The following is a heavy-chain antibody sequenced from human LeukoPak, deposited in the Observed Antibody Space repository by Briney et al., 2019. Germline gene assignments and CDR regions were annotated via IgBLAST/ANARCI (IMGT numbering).Heavy chain of an antibody. CDR3: AKKHWGLGNLDP. CDR1: GASMSGYY. CDR2: IYTDGGT. V-gene: IGHV4-4*08. J-gene: IGHJ5*02. Sequence: SETLSLTCIVSGASMSGYYWSWIRQPPGQGLEWIGYIYTDGGTKYNPSLKSRVTISMDTSENQISLKLRSVTAADTAVYYCAKKHWGLGNLDPWGPGTLVTVSS. D-gene: IGHD3-16*01.